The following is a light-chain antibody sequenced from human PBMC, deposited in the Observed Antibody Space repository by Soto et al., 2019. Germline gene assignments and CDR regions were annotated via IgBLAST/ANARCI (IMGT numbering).Light chain of an antibody. V-gene: IGKV3-20*01. CDR2: GAS. Sequence: EVVLTQSPGTLSLSPGERATLSCRASQTVSSSHLAWYQQKPGQAPRLLIYGASDRATDIPDRFSGSGSGTDLTLTISSLEPEDFAVYYCQHFGSSPPKYTFGQGTKLEIK. CDR1: QTVSSSH. J-gene: IGKJ2*01. CDR3: QHFGSSPPKYT.